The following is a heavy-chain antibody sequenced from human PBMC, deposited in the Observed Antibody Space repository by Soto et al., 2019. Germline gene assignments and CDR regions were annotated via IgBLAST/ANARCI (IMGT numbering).Heavy chain of an antibody. Sequence: QVQLVESGGGLVKPGGSLSLSWAASGFTFSDYYMSWIRQAPGKGLEWVSYISSSGSTIYYADSVKGRFTISRDNAKNSLYLQMNSLRAEDTAVYYCARDPPPITVADFYFDYWRQGTLVTVSS. CDR3: ARDPPPITVADFYFDY. CDR1: GFTFSDYY. CDR2: ISSSGSTI. D-gene: IGHD6-19*01. V-gene: IGHV3-11*01. J-gene: IGHJ4*02.